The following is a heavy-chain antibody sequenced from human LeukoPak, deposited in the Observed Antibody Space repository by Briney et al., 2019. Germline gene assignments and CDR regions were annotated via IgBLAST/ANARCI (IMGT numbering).Heavy chain of an antibody. Sequence: SETLSLTCTVSGGSISSYYWSWIRQPPGKGLEWIGSIYYSGRTYYNPSLKSRVTISVATSENQFSLRLTSVTAADTAVYYCASGFGSYYDSGYWGQGRLVTVSS. D-gene: IGHD3-10*01. CDR3: ASGFGSYYDSGY. CDR2: IYYSGRT. J-gene: IGHJ4*02. CDR1: GGSISSYY. V-gene: IGHV4-59*05.